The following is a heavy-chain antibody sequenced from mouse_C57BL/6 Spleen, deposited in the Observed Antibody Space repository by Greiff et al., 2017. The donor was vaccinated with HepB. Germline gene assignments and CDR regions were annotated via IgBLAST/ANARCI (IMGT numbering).Heavy chain of an antibody. J-gene: IGHJ1*03. D-gene: IGHD1-1*01. CDR2: IDPSDSYT. CDR1: GYTFTSYW. V-gene: IGHV1-50*01. CDR3: ARVVAHWYFDV. Sequence: VQLQQSGAELVKPGASVKLSCKASGYTFTSYWMQWVKQRPGQGLEWIGEIDPSDSYTNYNQKFKGKATLTVDKSSSTAYMQLSSLTSEDSAVYYCARVVAHWYFDVWGTGTTVTVSS.